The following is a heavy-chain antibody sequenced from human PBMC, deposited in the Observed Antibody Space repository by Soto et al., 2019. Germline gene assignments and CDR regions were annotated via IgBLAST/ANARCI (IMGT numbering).Heavy chain of an antibody. V-gene: IGHV4-39*01. D-gene: IGHD2-21*02. Sequence: PSETLSLTCTVSGGSMNSSSNYWGWIRQPPGKGLEWIGSIYYSGSTYYNPSLKSRVTISVDTSKNQFSLKLSSVTAADTAVYYCARGNGDDFDYWGQGTLVTVSS. CDR2: IYYSGST. CDR1: GGSMNSSSNY. J-gene: IGHJ4*02. CDR3: ARGNGDDFDY.